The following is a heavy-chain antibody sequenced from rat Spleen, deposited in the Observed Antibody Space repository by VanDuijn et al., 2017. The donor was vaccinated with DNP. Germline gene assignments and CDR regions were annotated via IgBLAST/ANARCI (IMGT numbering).Heavy chain of an antibody. CDR1: GFTSSNYG. CDR2: ISTSGEYS. Sequence: EVQVVEPGSGLVQPGRSLKLSCAASGFTSSNYGMHWIRQTPKKGLEWVASISTSGEYSHYRDSVKGRFTISRDNAENTVYLQMNSLRSEDTATYYCATHRGGAFDYWGQGVMVTVSS. CDR3: ATHRGGAFDY. J-gene: IGHJ2*01. V-gene: IGHV5-19*01.